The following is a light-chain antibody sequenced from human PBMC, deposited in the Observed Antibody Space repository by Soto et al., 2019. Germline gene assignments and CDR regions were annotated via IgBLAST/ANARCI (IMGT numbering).Light chain of an antibody. Sequence: DIQMTQSPSSLSASVGDRVTITCRASQSISSYLNWYQQKPGKAPKLLIYAASSLQSGVPPRFSGSGSGTDFTLTISSLQPEDFATYYCQQSYGTHWTFGQGTKVDIK. J-gene: IGKJ1*01. V-gene: IGKV1-39*01. CDR2: AAS. CDR3: QQSYGTHWT. CDR1: QSISSY.